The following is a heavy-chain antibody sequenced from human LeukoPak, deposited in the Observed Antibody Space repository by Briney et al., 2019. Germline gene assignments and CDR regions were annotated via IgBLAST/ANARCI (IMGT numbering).Heavy chain of an antibody. V-gene: IGHV1-2*02. CDR2: INPNSGGT. CDR1: GYTFTGYY. Sequence: ASVKVSCKASGYTFTGYYMHWVRQAPGQGLEWMGWINPNSGGTNYAQKFQGKVTMTRDTSISTAYMELSRLRSDDTAVYYCARESGTMIARGGLYWGRGTLVTVSS. CDR3: ARESGTMIARGGLY. D-gene: IGHD3-22*01. J-gene: IGHJ4*02.